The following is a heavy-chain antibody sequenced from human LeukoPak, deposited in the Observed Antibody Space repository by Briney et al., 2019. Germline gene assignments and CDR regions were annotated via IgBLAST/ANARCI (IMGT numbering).Heavy chain of an antibody. J-gene: IGHJ3*02. CDR2: IYYSGST. D-gene: IGHD3-9*01. V-gene: IGHV4-59*01. Sequence: SETLSLTCTVSGGSISSYYWSWIRQPPGKGLEWIGYIYYSGSTNYNPSLKSRVTISVDTSKNQFSLKLSSVTAADTAVYYCARTYDILDSVAFDIWGQGTMVTVSS. CDR3: ARTYDILDSVAFDI. CDR1: GGSISSYY.